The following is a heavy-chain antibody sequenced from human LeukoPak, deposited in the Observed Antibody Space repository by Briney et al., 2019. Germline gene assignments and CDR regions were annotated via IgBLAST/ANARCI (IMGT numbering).Heavy chain of an antibody. V-gene: IGHV3-53*01. CDR2: VYMDGRA. D-gene: IGHD6-19*01. Sequence: GGSLGLPRAASGFTVSSNYMSWVRQAPGKGLEWVSTVYMDGRAFYADSVKGRFTVSRDNSKNTLYLQMNSLRAGDTAVFYCARPYSSGWCREMDVWGTGTTVTVSS. CDR1: GFTVSSNY. J-gene: IGHJ6*04. CDR3: ARPYSSGWCREMDV.